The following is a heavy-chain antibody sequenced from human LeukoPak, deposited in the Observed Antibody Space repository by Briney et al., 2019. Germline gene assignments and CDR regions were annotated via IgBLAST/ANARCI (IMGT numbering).Heavy chain of an antibody. CDR1: GLTFSTYA. V-gene: IGHV3-23*01. Sequence: GGSLRLSCTASGLTFSTYAMTWVRQAPGKGLEWVSEVTASGGTTYYADSVKGRFTISRDNSTNTVYLQMNSLRAEDTAVYYCAKIRRASPSNAFDTWGQGTLVTVSS. CDR2: VTASGGTT. D-gene: IGHD3-3*02. J-gene: IGHJ4*03. CDR3: AKIRRASPSNAFDT.